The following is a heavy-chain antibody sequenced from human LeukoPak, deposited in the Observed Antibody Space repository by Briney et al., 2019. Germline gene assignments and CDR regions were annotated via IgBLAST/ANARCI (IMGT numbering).Heavy chain of an antibody. CDR1: GFTFSNYA. D-gene: IGHD5-18*01. J-gene: IGHJ4*02. CDR3: ARDNAIQLPFDY. CDR2: ITNSGDNT. Sequence: GGSLRLSCAASGFTFSNYAMSWVRQAPGKGLEWVSAITNSGDNTYYADSVKGRFTISRDNSKNTLYLQINSLRAEDTAVYYCARDNAIQLPFDYWGQGTLVTVSS. V-gene: IGHV3-23*01.